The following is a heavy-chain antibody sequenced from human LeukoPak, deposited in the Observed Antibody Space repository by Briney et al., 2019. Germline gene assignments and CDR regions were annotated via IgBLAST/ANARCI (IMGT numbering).Heavy chain of an antibody. J-gene: IGHJ4*02. CDR3: VRGDWDSSWLYFDF. CDR1: GGSISSYQ. Sequence: KPSETLSLTCTVSGGSISSYQWSWIRQPPGKGLEWIGRIYTSGNTNYNPSLKSRVTMSVDTSKNQFSLKLNSVTAADTAVYYCVRGDWDSSWLYFDFWGQGTLVTVSS. CDR2: IYTSGNT. D-gene: IGHD6-13*01. V-gene: IGHV4-4*07.